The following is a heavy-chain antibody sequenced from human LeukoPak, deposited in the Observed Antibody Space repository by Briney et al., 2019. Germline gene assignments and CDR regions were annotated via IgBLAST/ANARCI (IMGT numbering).Heavy chain of an antibody. D-gene: IGHD4-23*01. CDR3: ARRLGNSNAFDI. V-gene: IGHV4-38-2*02. J-gene: IGHJ3*02. CDR1: GYSISRGHS. CDR2: IYYSGST. Sequence: SETLSLTCTVSGYSISRGHSWGWIRQPPGKGLEWIGSIYYSGSTYYNPSLKSRVTISVDTSKNQFSLKLSSVTAADTAVYYCARRLGNSNAFDIWGQGTMVTVSS.